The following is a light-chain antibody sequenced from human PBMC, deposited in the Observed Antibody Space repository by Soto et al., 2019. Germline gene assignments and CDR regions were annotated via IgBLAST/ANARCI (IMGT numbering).Light chain of an antibody. J-gene: IGKJ2*01. V-gene: IGKV3-20*01. CDR3: QQYGSSPRA. Sequence: EIVLTQSPGTLSLSPGERATLSCRASQSVSSNYLAWYQQKPGQAPRLLIYGASSRATGIPDRFSGSGSGTDCTLTVSRLEPEDFAVYYCQQYGSSPRAFGRGTKLEIK. CDR1: QSVSSNY. CDR2: GAS.